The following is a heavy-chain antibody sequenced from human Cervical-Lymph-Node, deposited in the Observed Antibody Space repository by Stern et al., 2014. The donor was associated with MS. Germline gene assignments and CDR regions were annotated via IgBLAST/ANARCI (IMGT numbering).Heavy chain of an antibody. D-gene: IGHD6-19*01. CDR2: ISPVDSDA. J-gene: IGHJ4*02. CDR1: GYSFTSYW. CDR3: ARQLSSEELDY. V-gene: IGHV5-51*01. Sequence: EVQLVESGAEVKKPGESLKISCKGSGYSFTSYWIAWVRQMPGKGLEWMGIISPVDSDARYSPSFQGLVTFSVDKSVGTAFVQWNSLKASDTAMYYCARQLSSEELDYWGQGTLVSVSS.